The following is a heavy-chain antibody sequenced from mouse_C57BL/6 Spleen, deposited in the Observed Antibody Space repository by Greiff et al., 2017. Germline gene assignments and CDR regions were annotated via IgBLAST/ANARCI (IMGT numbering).Heavy chain of an antibody. Sequence: QVQLQQSGAELVKPGASVKISCKASGYAFSSYWMNWVKQRPGKGLEWIGQIYPGDGDTNYNGKFKGKATLTADKSSSTAYMQLSSLTSEDSAVYFCARVSKGSYFGYWGQGTTLTASS. CDR3: ARVSKGSYFGY. V-gene: IGHV1-80*01. CDR2: IYPGDGDT. J-gene: IGHJ2*01. CDR1: GYAFSSYW.